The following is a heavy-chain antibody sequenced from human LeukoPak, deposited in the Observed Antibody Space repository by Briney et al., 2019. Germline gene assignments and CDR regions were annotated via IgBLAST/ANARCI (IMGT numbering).Heavy chain of an antibody. D-gene: IGHD1-26*01. CDR2: ITSDGSST. Sequence: AGSLRLSCTASGFTFSSYWMHWIRQAPGKGLVWVSRITSDGSSTSHADSVKGRFTISRDNAKNTLYLQMNSLRAEDTAVYYCSRGVGATDSWGQGTLVTVSS. CDR3: SRGVGATDS. V-gene: IGHV3-74*01. CDR1: GFTFSSYW. J-gene: IGHJ4*02.